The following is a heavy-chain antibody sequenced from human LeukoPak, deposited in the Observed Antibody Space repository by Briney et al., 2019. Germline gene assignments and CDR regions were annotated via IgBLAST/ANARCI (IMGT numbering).Heavy chain of an antibody. CDR1: GFAFNDFA. D-gene: IGHD3-9*01. V-gene: IGHV3-23*01. CDR2: ITSTGEST. Sequence: GGSLRLSCAASGFAFNDFAMSWVRQTPGKGLEWVSSITSTGESTYYADSLRGRFTISRDNSGGTLYLQMNSLRTEDSAVYYCAKRLSRGYFGKLIFDFWGQGALVTVSS. CDR3: AKRLSRGYFGKLIFDF. J-gene: IGHJ4*02.